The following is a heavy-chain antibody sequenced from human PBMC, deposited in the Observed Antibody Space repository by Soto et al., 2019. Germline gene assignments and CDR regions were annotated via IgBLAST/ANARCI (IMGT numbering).Heavy chain of an antibody. Sequence: QVQLVESGGGVVQPGRSLRLSCAASGFTFSSYAMHWVRQAPGKGLEWVAVISYDGSNKYYADSVKGRFTISRDNSKNTLYLQMNSLRAEDTAVYYCARDTQVSRSRGSWFYYYYGMDVWGQGTTVTVSS. D-gene: IGHD3-10*01. CDR2: ISYDGSNK. J-gene: IGHJ6*02. CDR1: GFTFSSYA. V-gene: IGHV3-30-3*01. CDR3: ARDTQVSRSRGSWFYYYYGMDV.